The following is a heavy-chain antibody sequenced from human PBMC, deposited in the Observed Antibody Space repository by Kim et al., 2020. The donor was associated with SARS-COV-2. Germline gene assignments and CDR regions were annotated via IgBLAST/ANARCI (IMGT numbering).Heavy chain of an antibody. V-gene: IGHV4-39*07. J-gene: IGHJ5*02. CDR3: ARATPRITMIVVVSSSRFDP. Sequence: SETLSLTCTVSGGSISSSSYYWGWIRQPPGKGLEWIGSIYYSGSTYYNPSLKSRVTISVDTSKNQFSLKLSSVTAADTAVYYCARATPRITMIVVVSSSRFDPWGQGTLVTVSS. CDR1: GGSISSSSYY. D-gene: IGHD3-22*01. CDR2: IYYSGST.